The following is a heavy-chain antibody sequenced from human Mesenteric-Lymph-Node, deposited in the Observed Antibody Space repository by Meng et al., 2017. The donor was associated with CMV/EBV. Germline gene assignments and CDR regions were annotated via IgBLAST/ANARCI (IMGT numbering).Heavy chain of an antibody. V-gene: IGHV1-18*01. Sequence: SCKASGYTFTNYGISWVRQAPGQGLEWMGWINAYNGNTKYAQKLQSRVTMTTDTSTSTAYMEVRSLRSDDTAVYYCARSPNPYYFDYWGQGTLVTVSS. CDR1: GYTFTNYG. D-gene: IGHD1-14*01. CDR3: ARSPNPYYFDY. CDR2: INAYNGNT. J-gene: IGHJ4*02.